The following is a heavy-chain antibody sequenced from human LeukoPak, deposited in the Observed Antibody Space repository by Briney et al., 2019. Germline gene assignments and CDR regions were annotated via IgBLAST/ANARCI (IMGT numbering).Heavy chain of an antibody. Sequence: GESLKISCKGSGYSFTTYWIGWVRQMPGKGLEWMGIIYPVDSDTRYSPSFQGRVSISADKSINTAYLQWSSRRASDSAMYYCASGDSSSYYRSPTEAYWGQGTLVTVSS. V-gene: IGHV5-51*01. CDR1: GYSFTTYW. CDR3: ASGDSSSYYRSPTEAY. J-gene: IGHJ4*02. D-gene: IGHD3-22*01. CDR2: IYPVDSDT.